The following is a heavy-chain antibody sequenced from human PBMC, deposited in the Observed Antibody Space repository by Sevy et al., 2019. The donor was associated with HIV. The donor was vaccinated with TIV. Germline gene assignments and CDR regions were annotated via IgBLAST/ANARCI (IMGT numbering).Heavy chain of an antibody. Sequence: GGSLRLSCTASGFIFGYYAMHWVRQAPGKGLEWVAVSSYDGGNIYYADSVQGRFTVSRDNSKNTLYLQMNSLRPEDTAMYYCARDFYEFGDPRGLDYWGQGVLVTVSS. D-gene: IGHD4-17*01. CDR1: GFIFGYYA. CDR2: SSYDGGNI. CDR3: ARDFYEFGDPRGLDY. V-gene: IGHV3-30-3*01. J-gene: IGHJ4*02.